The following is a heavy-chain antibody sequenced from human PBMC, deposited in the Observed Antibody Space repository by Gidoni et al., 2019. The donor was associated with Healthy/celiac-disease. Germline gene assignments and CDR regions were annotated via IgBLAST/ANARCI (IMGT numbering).Heavy chain of an antibody. Sequence: EVQLVESGGGLVQPGRSLRLSCTASGFTFGVYAMSWFRQAPGKGLEWVGFIRSKAYGGTTEYAASVKGRFTISRDDSKSIAYLQMNSLKTEDTAVYYCTFYDSSGYYYVYFDYWGQGTLVTVSS. D-gene: IGHD3-22*01. J-gene: IGHJ4*02. CDR3: TFYDSSGYYYVYFDY. CDR2: IRSKAYGGTT. V-gene: IGHV3-49*03. CDR1: GFTFGVYA.